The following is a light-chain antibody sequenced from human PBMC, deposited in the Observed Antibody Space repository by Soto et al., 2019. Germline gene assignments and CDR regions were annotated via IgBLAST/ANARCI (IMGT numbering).Light chain of an antibody. J-gene: IGKJ4*02. Sequence: AIRMTQSPSSLSASTGDRVTITCRASQGISSSLAWYQHKPGKAPKLLIYAASTLQSGVPSRFSGSGSGTDFTLTISCLQSEDFATYYCQQYYSYPAFGGGTKVEIK. CDR1: QGISSS. V-gene: IGKV1-8*01. CDR3: QQYYSYPA. CDR2: AAS.